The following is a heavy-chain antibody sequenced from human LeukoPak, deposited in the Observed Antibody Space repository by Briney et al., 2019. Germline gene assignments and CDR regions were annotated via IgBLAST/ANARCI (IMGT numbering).Heavy chain of an antibody. Sequence: ASVKVSCKASGYTFTAYYIHWVRQAPGQRLEWMGWISAYNGNTNYAQKLQGRVTMTTDTSTSTAYMELRSLRSDDTAVYYCARDVSKGDIVATSPHYYYYYYMDVWGKGTTVTISS. CDR2: ISAYNGNT. J-gene: IGHJ6*03. CDR1: GYTFTAYY. CDR3: ARDVSKGDIVATSPHYYYYYYMDV. D-gene: IGHD5-12*01. V-gene: IGHV1-18*04.